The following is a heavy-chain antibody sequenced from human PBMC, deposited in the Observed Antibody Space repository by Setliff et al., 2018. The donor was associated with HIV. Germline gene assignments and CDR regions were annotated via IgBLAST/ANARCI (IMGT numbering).Heavy chain of an antibody. CDR3: ARAPYSGYDWGTHDY. CDR1: GGTFSSYA. Sequence: EASVKVSCKASGGTFSSYAISWVRQAPGQGLEWMGGIIPIFGTANYAQKFQGRVTITTDESTSTAYMELSSLRSEDTAVYYCARAPYSGYDWGTHDYWGQGTLVTSPQ. CDR2: IIPIFGTA. D-gene: IGHD5-12*01. V-gene: IGHV1-69*05. J-gene: IGHJ4*02.